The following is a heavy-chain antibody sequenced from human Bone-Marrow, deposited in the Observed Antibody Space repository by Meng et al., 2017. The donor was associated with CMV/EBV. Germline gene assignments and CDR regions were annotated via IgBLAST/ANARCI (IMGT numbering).Heavy chain of an antibody. CDR1: GFTFSSYW. CDR3: ARDSSTWRNYYYYGMDV. J-gene: IGHJ6*02. V-gene: IGHV3-7*01. CDR2: IKQDGSEK. D-gene: IGHD2-15*01. Sequence: GGSLRLSCAASGFTFSSYWMSWVRQAPGKGLEWVANIKQDGSEKYYVDSVKGRFTISRDNAKNSLYLQMNSLRAEDTAVYYCARDSSTWRNYYYYGMDVWGQGTTVTVSS.